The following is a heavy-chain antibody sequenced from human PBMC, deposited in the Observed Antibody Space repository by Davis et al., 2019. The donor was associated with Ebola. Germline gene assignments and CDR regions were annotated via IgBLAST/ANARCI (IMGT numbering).Heavy chain of an antibody. CDR2: MNPNSGNT. CDR3: ARGYAGFYYYGMDV. J-gene: IGHJ6*02. Sequence: ASVKVSCKASGGTFSSYAISWVRQAPGQGLEWMGWMNPNSGNTGYAQKFQGRVTMTRNTSISTAYMELSSLRSEDTAVYYCARGYAGFYYYGMDVWGQGTTVTVSS. CDR1: GGTFSSYA. V-gene: IGHV1-8*02. D-gene: IGHD4-17*01.